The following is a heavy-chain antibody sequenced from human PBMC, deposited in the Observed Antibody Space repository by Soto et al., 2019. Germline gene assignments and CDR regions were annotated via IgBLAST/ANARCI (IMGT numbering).Heavy chain of an antibody. CDR2: INHSGST. V-gene: IGHV4-34*01. CDR1: GGSFSGYY. Sequence: SETLSLTCAVYGGSFSGYYWSWIRQPPGKGLEWIGEINHSGSTNYNPSLKSRVTISVDTSKNQFSLKLSSVTAADTGVYYCARESYYDILTGFGYWGQGTLVTVSS. J-gene: IGHJ4*02. CDR3: ARESYYDILTGFGY. D-gene: IGHD3-9*01.